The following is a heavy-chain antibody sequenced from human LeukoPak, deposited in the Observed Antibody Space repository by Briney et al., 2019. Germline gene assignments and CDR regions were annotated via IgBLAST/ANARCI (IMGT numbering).Heavy chain of an antibody. CDR3: ARDPGMEKFGVVFDS. Sequence: ETLSLTCTVSSGSINSDYWNWIRQPAGKRLEWIGRMHFSGATNYHPSLRNRLTMSVGTSKNQFSLKLSSVTAADTAVYYCARDPGMEKFGVVFDSWGQGTLVTVSS. J-gene: IGHJ4*02. CDR1: SGSINSDY. V-gene: IGHV4-4*07. CDR2: MHFSGAT. D-gene: IGHD1-1*01.